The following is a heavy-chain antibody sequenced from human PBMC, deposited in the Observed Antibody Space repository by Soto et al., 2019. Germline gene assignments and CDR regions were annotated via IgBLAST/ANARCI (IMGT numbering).Heavy chain of an antibody. CDR1: GGSISSGGYY. CDR2: VYYSGTA. CDR3: ARGVRDGYKSNLHY. D-gene: IGHD5-12*01. V-gene: IGHV4-31*03. Sequence: TLSLPCTVSGGSISSGGYYWSWIRQHPGMGLEWLGYVYYSGTAYYNPSLKSRVSISVDKSKNQFSLTLTSVTAADTAVYFCARGVRDGYKSNLHYWGQGTLVTVS. J-gene: IGHJ4*02.